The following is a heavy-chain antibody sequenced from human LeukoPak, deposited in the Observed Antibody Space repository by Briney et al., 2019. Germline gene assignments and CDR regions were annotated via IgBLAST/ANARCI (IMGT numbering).Heavy chain of an antibody. D-gene: IGHD2-21*01. CDR3: ARLIAIPVEGFDY. V-gene: IGHV4-38-2*01. Sequence: PSETLSLTCAVSGYSISSGYYWGWIRQPPGKGLEWIGSIYNSGSTYYNPSLKSRVTISVDTSKNQFSLKLSSVTAADTAVYYCARLIAIPVEGFDYWGQGTLVTVSS. CDR2: IYNSGST. J-gene: IGHJ4*02. CDR1: GYSISSGYY.